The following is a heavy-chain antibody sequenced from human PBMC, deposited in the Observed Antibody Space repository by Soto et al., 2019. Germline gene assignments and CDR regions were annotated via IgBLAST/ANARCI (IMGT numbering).Heavy chain of an antibody. J-gene: IGHJ5*02. D-gene: IGHD3-3*01. CDR1: GFTFGDYA. CDR3: TRGYYDFWSGYSQHEWFDP. V-gene: IGHV3-49*03. CDR2: IRSKAYGGTT. Sequence: SLRLSCTASGFTFGDYAMSWFRQAPGKGLEWVGFIRSKAYGGTTEYAASVKGRFTISRDDSKSIAYLQMNSLKTEDTAVYYCTRGYYDFWSGYSQHEWFDPWGQGT.